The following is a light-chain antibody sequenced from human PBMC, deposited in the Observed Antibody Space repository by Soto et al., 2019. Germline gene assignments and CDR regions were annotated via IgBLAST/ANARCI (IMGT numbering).Light chain of an antibody. V-gene: IGLV1-44*01. Sequence: QSVLTQPPSASGTPGQRGTISCSGRSSNIGSSSVNWYQHLPGTAPKLLIYGDDRRPSGVPDRFSGSRSGTSASLAINGLQSEDEAEYHCAAWDDSVSTPVFGGGTKVTVL. CDR1: SSNIGSSS. CDR2: GDD. J-gene: IGLJ3*02. CDR3: AAWDDSVSTPV.